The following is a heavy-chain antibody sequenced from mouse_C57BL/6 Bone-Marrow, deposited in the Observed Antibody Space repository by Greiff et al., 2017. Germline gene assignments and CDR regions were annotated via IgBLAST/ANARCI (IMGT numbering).Heavy chain of an antibody. J-gene: IGHJ2*01. Sequence: VQLQQPGAELVRPGTSVKLSCKASGYTFTSYWMHWVKQRPGQGLEWIGVIDPSDSYTNYNQKFKGKATLTVDTSSSTAYMQLSSLTSEDSAVYYCARWGYYGGYWGQGTTLTVSS. CDR2: IDPSDSYT. CDR3: ARWGYYGGY. CDR1: GYTFTSYW. V-gene: IGHV1-59*01.